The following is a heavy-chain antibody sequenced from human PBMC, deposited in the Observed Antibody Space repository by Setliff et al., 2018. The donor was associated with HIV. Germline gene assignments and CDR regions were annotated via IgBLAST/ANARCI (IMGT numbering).Heavy chain of an antibody. CDR3: VRGARTKEYFHQ. V-gene: IGHV4-38-2*01. CDR2: VYHSGTT. J-gene: IGHJ1*01. CDR1: GYSISTAYY. Sequence: PSETLSLTCAVSGYSISTAYYWGWIRQPPGKGLEWIGSVYHSGTTYYNPSLKSRVTISVDMSNNQFSLKVTSVTAADTAVYYCVRGARTKEYFHQWGQGTLVTVSS.